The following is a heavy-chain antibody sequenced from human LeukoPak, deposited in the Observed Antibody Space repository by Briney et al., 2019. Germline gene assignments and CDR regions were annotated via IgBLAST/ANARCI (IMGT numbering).Heavy chain of an antibody. D-gene: IGHD2-2*01. CDR3: ARYCSSTSCYHSPNFDY. CDR1: GFTFSSYA. V-gene: IGHV3-66*01. J-gene: IGHJ4*02. Sequence: GGSLRLSCAASGFTFSSYAMSWVRQAPGKGLEWVSVIYSGGSTYYADSVKGRFTISRDNSKNTLYLQMNSLRAEDTAVYYCARYCSSTSCYHSPNFDYWGQGTLVTVSS. CDR2: IYSGGST.